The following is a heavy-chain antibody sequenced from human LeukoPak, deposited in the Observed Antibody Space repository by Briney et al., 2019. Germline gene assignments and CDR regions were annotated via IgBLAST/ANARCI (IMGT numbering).Heavy chain of an antibody. CDR1: GGSISSYY. D-gene: IGHD3-10*01. J-gene: IGHJ6*03. CDR3: ARAYYGSGKLSPPRQKTYYYYYMDV. CDR2: IYYSGST. V-gene: IGHV4-59*01. Sequence: SETLSLTCTVSGGSISSYYWSWIRQPPGKGLEWIGYIYYSGSTNYNPSLKSRVTISVDTSKNQFSLKLSSVTAADTAVYYCARAYYGSGKLSPPRQKTYYYYYMDVWGKGTTVTISS.